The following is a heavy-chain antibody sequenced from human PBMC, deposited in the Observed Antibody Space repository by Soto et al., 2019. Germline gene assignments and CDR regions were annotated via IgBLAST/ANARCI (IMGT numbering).Heavy chain of an antibody. Sequence: QVQLVQSGAEVKKPGASVKVSCKASGYSFSSLGMHWVRQAPGQRLEWMGWIYGGNGNTKYSQKYQGRVTMTRDTSASTAYMELSSLTSEDTAVYYCTNSYCGSMSCLGNYWGQGSLVTVPS. D-gene: IGHD2-2*01. CDR1: GYSFSSLG. CDR3: TNSYCGSMSCLGNY. V-gene: IGHV1-3*01. CDR2: IYGGNGNT. J-gene: IGHJ4*02.